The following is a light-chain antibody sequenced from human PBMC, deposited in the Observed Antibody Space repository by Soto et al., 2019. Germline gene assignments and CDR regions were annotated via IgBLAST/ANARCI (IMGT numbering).Light chain of an antibody. Sequence: QSVLTQPASVSGSPGPSITISCTGTSSDVGGYNYVSWYQQHPGKAPKLMIYDVSNRPSGVSNRFSGSKSANTASLTISGLQAEDEADYYCSSYTGSSTYVVFGGGTKLTVL. V-gene: IGLV2-14*01. CDR3: SSYTGSSTYVV. CDR2: DVS. J-gene: IGLJ2*01. CDR1: SSDVGGYNY.